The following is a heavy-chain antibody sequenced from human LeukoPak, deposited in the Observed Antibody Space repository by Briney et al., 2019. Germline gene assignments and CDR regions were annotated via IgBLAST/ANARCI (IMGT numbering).Heavy chain of an antibody. V-gene: IGHV3-30*18. J-gene: IGHJ4*02. Sequence: PGGSLRLSCAASGFTFSSYGMHWVRQAPGKGLEWVAVMSYDGSNKYYADSVKGRFTISRDNSKNTLYLQMNSLRAEDTAVYYCAKDLDYDTIGAFDYWGQGTLVTVSS. D-gene: IGHD3-22*01. CDR2: MSYDGSNK. CDR3: AKDLDYDTIGAFDY. CDR1: GFTFSSYG.